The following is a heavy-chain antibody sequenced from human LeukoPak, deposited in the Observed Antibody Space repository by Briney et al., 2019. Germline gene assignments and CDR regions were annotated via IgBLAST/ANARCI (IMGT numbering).Heavy chain of an antibody. V-gene: IGHV3-23*01. CDR1: GFTFSSYV. J-gene: IGHJ4*02. CDR3: AKDRIPERLGELSPLDY. D-gene: IGHD3-16*02. Sequence: PGGSLRLSCAASGFTFSSYVMSWVRQAPGKGLEWVSGISESGGSTYYADSVKGRFTISRDNSKNTLYLQMNSLRAEDTAVYYCAKDRIPERLGELSPLDYWGQGTLVTVSS. CDR2: ISESGGST.